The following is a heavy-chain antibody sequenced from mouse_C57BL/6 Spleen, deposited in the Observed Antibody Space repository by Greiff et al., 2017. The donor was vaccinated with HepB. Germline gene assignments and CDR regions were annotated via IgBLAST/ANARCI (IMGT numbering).Heavy chain of an antibody. D-gene: IGHD1-1*01. V-gene: IGHV5-17*01. Sequence: DVQLVESGGGLVKPGGSLKLSCAASGFTFSDYGMHWVRQAPEKGLEWVAYISSGSSTIYYADTVKGRFTISRDNAKNTLFLQMTSLRSEDTAMYYCARGGYYGSSHPWFAYWGQGTLVTVSA. CDR1: GFTFSDYG. CDR3: ARGGYYGSSHPWFAY. CDR2: ISSGSSTI. J-gene: IGHJ3*01.